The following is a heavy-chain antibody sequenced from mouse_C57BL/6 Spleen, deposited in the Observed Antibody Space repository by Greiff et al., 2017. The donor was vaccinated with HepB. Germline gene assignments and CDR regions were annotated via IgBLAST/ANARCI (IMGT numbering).Heavy chain of an antibody. CDR1: GYAFSSSW. D-gene: IGHD2-12*01. V-gene: IGHV1-82*01. Sequence: VQLQQSGPELVKPGASVKISCKASGYAFSSSWMNWVKQRPGKGLEWIGRIYPGDGDTNYNGKFKGKATLTADKSSSTAYMQLSSLTSEDSAVYFCARGYSYSSDFDVWGAGTTVTVSS. CDR2: IYPGDGDT. J-gene: IGHJ1*01. CDR3: ARGYSYSSDFDV.